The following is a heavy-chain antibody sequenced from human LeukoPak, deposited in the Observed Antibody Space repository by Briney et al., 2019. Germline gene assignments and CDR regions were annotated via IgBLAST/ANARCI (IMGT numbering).Heavy chain of an antibody. D-gene: IGHD1/OR15-1a*01. CDR3: ARPPGNWNSRYWYFDL. Sequence: GESLKISCEGSGYSFTSYWIGWVRQMPGKGLEWMGIIYPGDSDTRYSPSFQGQVTISADKSISTAYLQWSSLKASDTAMYYCARPPGNWNSRYWYFDLWGRGTLVTVSS. J-gene: IGHJ2*01. CDR1: GYSFTSYW. V-gene: IGHV5-51*01. CDR2: IYPGDSDT.